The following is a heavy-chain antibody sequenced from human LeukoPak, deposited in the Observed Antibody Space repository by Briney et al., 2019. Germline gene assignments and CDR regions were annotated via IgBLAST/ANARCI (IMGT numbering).Heavy chain of an antibody. J-gene: IGHJ4*02. V-gene: IGHV3-48*04. D-gene: IGHD4-17*01. CDR2: ISSSSSTI. CDR3: ARDGGYGDYAIDY. CDR1: GFTFSSYS. Sequence: GGSLRLSCAASGFTFSSYSMNWVRQAPGKGLEWVSYISSSSSTIYYADSVKGRFTISRDNAKNSLYLQMNSLGAEDTAVYYCARDGGYGDYAIDYWGQGTLVTVSS.